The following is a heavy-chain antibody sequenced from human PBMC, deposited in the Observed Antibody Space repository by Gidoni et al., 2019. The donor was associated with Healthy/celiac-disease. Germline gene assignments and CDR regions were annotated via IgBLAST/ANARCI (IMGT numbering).Heavy chain of an antibody. CDR1: GGSISSYY. J-gene: IGHJ4*02. CDR2: IYYSGST. Sequence: QVQLQESGPGLVKPSETLSLTCTVSGGSISSYYWSWIRQPPGKGLEWIGYIYYSGSTNYNPSLKSRVTISVDTSKNQFSLKLSSVTAADTAVYYCARSSLTNGYEYFGLYYFDYWGQGTLVTVSS. CDR3: ARSSLTNGYEYFGLYYFDY. D-gene: IGHD5-18*01. V-gene: IGHV4-59*01.